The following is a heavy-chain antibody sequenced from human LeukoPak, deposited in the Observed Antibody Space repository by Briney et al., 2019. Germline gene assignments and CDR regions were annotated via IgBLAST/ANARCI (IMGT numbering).Heavy chain of an antibody. CDR2: IYYSGST. V-gene: IGHV4-59*01. Sequence: PSETLSLTCTVSGGSISSYYWTWIRQPPGKGLEWIGYIYYSGSTNYNPSLKSRVIISVDTSKNQFSLKLSSVTAADTAVYYCARAGSGWSHFDYWGQGTLVTVSS. CDR1: GGSISSYY. J-gene: IGHJ4*02. CDR3: ARAGSGWSHFDY. D-gene: IGHD6-19*01.